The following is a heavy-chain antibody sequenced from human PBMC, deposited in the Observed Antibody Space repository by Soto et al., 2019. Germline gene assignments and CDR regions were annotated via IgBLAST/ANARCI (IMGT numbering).Heavy chain of an antibody. Sequence: EVQLVESGGGLVQPGGSLRLSCAGSGFTFSNYAMTWVRQAPGKGLEWVSVITGSGASTYYADSVKGRVTISRDNSKDTVYLQMISLRAEDTAVYHCATELTGGGAFLEYWGQGTLVTVSS. J-gene: IGHJ4*02. D-gene: IGHD7-27*01. CDR2: ITGSGAST. CDR1: GFTFSNYA. CDR3: ATELTGGGAFLEY. V-gene: IGHV3-23*04.